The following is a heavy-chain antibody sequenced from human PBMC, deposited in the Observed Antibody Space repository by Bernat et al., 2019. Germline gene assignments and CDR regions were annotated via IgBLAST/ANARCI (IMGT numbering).Heavy chain of an antibody. J-gene: IGHJ4*02. CDR3: ARDSRGWELHTYYFDH. Sequence: QVQLVESGGGVVQPGRSLRLSCAASGFTFSSYAMHWVRQAPGKGLEWVAVISYDGSNKYYADSVKGRFTISRDNSKNTLYLQMNSLRAEDTAVYYCARDSRGWELHTYYFDHWGQGTLVTVSS. CDR2: ISYDGSNK. V-gene: IGHV3-30-3*01. D-gene: IGHD1-26*01. CDR1: GFTFSSYA.